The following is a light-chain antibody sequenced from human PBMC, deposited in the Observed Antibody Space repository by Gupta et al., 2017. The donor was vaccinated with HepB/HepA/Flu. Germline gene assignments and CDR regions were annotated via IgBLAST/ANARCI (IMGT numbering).Light chain of an antibody. V-gene: IGKV1-39*01. CDR3: QQNYLHLT. CDR1: QTIKSL. Sequence: IPLTQSPSSLSASVEDRVIITCRASQTIKSLLNWYQQKPGKAPQLLIYGVSNLQSGVPSRFSGSEPGTDFTLTISSLHPEDFATYYGQQNYLHLTFGGGTKVEIE. J-gene: IGKJ4*01. CDR2: GVS.